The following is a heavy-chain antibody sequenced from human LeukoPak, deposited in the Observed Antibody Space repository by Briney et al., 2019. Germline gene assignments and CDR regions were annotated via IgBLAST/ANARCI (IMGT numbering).Heavy chain of an antibody. CDR2: VSGSGTYT. CDR3: AKQVGSSWLFDS. CDR1: GLTFNNYV. D-gene: IGHD6-13*01. Sequence: GGSLRLSCEASGLTFNNYVMTWVRQALGKGLEWVSVVSGSGTYTYYADSLKGRFTISRDNSKNTLYLEMKSLRADDTAVYYCAKQVGSSWLFDSWGQGTLVTVSS. J-gene: IGHJ5*01. V-gene: IGHV3-23*01.